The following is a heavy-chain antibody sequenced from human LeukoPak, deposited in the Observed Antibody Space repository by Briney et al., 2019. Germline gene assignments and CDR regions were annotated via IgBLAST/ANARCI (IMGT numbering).Heavy chain of an antibody. Sequence: GGSLRLSCAGSGFTFDDYAMHWVRQPPGKGLEWVSCISWNSGSIDYAVSVKGRFTISRDNAKNSLFLQMNSLRPDDTAFYYCAKGTGRYWTFFDSWGQGTLVTVPS. D-gene: IGHD1-26*01. CDR3: AKGTGRYWTFFDS. J-gene: IGHJ4*02. CDR1: GFTFDDYA. V-gene: IGHV3-9*01. CDR2: ISWNSGSI.